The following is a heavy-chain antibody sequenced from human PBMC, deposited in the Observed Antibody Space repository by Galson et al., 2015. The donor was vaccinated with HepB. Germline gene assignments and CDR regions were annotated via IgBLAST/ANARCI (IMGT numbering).Heavy chain of an antibody. D-gene: IGHD1-26*01. CDR2: IKSKTDGGTT. CDR1: GITLSNAW. V-gene: IGHV3-15*01. J-gene: IGHJ4*02. CDR3: ATDYWLGGSYPY. Sequence: SLRLSCAASGITLSNAWMSWVRQGPGKGLEWVGRIKSKTDGGTTDYAAPVKGRLTISRDDSKNTVYLQMNSLKSEDTAVYYCATDYWLGGSYPYWGQGTLLTVSS.